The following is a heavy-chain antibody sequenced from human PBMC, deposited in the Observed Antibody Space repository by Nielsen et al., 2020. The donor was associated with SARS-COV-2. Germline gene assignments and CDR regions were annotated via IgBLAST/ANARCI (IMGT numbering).Heavy chain of an antibody. CDR1: GFTFSSYW. Sequence: GGSLRLSCAASGFTFSSYWISWVRQAPGKGLEWVANIKQDGSEKYYVDSVKGRFTISRDNAKNSLYLQMNSLRAEDTAVYYCARVIAAAGPVAYWGQGTLVTVSS. V-gene: IGHV3-7*01. CDR3: ARVIAAAGPVAY. CDR2: IKQDGSEK. D-gene: IGHD6-13*01. J-gene: IGHJ4*02.